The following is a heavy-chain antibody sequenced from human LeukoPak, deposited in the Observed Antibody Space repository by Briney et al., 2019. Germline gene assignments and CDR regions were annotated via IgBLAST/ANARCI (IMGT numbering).Heavy chain of an antibody. Sequence: GGSLRLSCAASGFIFSSYSMNWVRQAPGKRLEWVSSISSSSSYIYYADSVKGRFTISRDNSKNTLYLQMNSLRAEDTAVYYCAREPPGGGFDYWGQGTLVTVSS. V-gene: IGHV3-21*01. CDR1: GFIFSSYS. CDR2: ISSSSSYI. D-gene: IGHD3-16*01. J-gene: IGHJ4*02. CDR3: AREPPGGGFDY.